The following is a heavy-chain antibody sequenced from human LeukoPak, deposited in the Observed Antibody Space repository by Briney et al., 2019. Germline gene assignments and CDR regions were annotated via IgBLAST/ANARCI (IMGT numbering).Heavy chain of an antibody. CDR3: ARDISGYYYFDY. CDR1: GFTFSSYA. Sequence: GRSLRLSCAASGFTFSSYAMHWVRQAPGKGLEWVAVISYDGSNKYYADSVKGRFTISRDNSKNTLYLQMNSLRAEDTAVYYCARDISGYYYFDYWGQGTLVTVSS. D-gene: IGHD3-22*01. J-gene: IGHJ4*02. V-gene: IGHV3-30*14. CDR2: ISYDGSNK.